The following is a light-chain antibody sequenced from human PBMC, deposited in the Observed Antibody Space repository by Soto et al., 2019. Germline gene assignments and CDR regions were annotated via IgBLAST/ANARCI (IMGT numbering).Light chain of an antibody. CDR2: GAS. CDR3: QQFKDYVWT. V-gene: IGKV3D-7*01. CDR1: QSVSSSY. Sequence: PVEIVTLSCMASQSVSSSYLTWYQQKPGQAPRLLIYGASTRATSIPARFSGSGSGTEFTLIISNLQPDDFATYYCQQFKDYVWTFGQGTKVDIK. J-gene: IGKJ1*01.